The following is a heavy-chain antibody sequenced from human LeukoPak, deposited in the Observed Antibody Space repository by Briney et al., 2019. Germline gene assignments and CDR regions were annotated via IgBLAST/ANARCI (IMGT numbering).Heavy chain of an antibody. CDR3: AKAQRFGVVVPAAIGSQYFQH. CDR1: GFTFSSYA. J-gene: IGHJ1*01. CDR2: ISGSGGST. V-gene: IGHV3-23*01. Sequence: GGSLRLSCAASGFTFSSYAMSWVRQAPGKGLEWVSAISGSGGSTYYADSVKGRFTISRDNSKNTLYLRMNSLRAEDTAVYYCAKAQRFGVVVPAAIGSQYFQHWGQGTLVTVSS. D-gene: IGHD2-2*02.